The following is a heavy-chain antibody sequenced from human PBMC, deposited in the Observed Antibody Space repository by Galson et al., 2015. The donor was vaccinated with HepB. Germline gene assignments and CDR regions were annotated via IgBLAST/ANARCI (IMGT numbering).Heavy chain of an antibody. V-gene: IGHV1-24*01. CDR3: ATGTYYYDSSGVTLDAFDI. CDR1: GYTLTELS. D-gene: IGHD3-22*01. Sequence: SVKVSCKVSGYTLTELSMHWVRQAPGKGLEWTGGFDPEDGETIYAQKFQGRVTMTEDTSTDTAYMELSSLRSEDTAVYYCATGTYYYDSSGVTLDAFDIWGQGTMVTVSS. CDR2: FDPEDGET. J-gene: IGHJ3*02.